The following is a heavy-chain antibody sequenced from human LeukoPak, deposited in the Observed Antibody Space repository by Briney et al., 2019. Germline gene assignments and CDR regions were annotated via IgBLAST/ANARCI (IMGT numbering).Heavy chain of an antibody. Sequence: SVKVTLKASGFTFCSSALQGVRQARGQRLEWIGWIVVGSGNTDYAQKFQERVNFTRDMSTSTAYMELSSLRSEDTAVYYCAADHDWITIIRGLNPFDIWGEGTVVTVSS. CDR1: GFTFCSSA. J-gene: IGHJ3*02. CDR2: IVVGSGNT. V-gene: IGHV1-58*01. D-gene: IGHD3-22*01. CDR3: AADHDWITIIRGLNPFDI.